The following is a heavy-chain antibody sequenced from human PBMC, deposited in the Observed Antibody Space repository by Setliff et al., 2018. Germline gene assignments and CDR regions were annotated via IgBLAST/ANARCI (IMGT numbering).Heavy chain of an antibody. V-gene: IGHV1-24*01. CDR1: GYTLTEFA. D-gene: IGHD1-26*01. CDR3: VEWGGSYY. J-gene: IGHJ4*02. CDR2: FDPENGEM. Sequence: ASVKVFCKVSGYTLTEFAMQWVRQAPGEGLEWMGGFDPENGEMIYAQKFQGRVTMTEDTSTDTAYMELGSLRSEDTAVYYCVEWGGSYYWGQGTLVTVSS.